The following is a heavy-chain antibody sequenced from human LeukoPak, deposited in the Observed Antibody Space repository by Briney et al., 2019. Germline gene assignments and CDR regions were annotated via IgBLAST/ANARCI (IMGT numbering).Heavy chain of an antibody. Sequence: GASVKVSCKVSGYTLTELSMHWVRQAPGKGLEWMGGFDPEDGETIYAQKFQGRVTMTEDTSTDTAYMELSSLRSEDTAVYYCATKSGSYRRDAFDIWGQGTMATVSS. D-gene: IGHD1-26*01. V-gene: IGHV1-24*01. CDR1: GYTLTELS. CDR2: FDPEDGET. CDR3: ATKSGSYRRDAFDI. J-gene: IGHJ3*02.